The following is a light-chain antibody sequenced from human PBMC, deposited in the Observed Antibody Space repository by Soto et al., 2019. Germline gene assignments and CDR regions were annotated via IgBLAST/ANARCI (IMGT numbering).Light chain of an antibody. J-gene: IGKJ4*01. CDR1: QGISNS. V-gene: IGKV1-27*01. Sequence: DIQMTQSPSSLSASVGDRVTITCRASQGISNSLAWYQQKPGKVPKLLIYTESTLQSGVPSRFSGSGFGTDFTLTITSLQPEDVATYYCQKYNSAPLTFGGGTKVEIK. CDR2: TES. CDR3: QKYNSAPLT.